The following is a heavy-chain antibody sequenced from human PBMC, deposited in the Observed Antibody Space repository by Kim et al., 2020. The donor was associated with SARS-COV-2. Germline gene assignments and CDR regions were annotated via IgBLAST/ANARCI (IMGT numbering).Heavy chain of an antibody. Sequence: GGSLRLSCAASGFTFSDYYMTWIRQAPGKGLEWVSYISGSSTYTNYADSVKGRFTISRDNAKNSLYLQMNSLTAEDTAVYYCARDTTALTADNFYGLDVWGKGTTVTVSS. CDR3: ARDTTALTADNFYGLDV. V-gene: IGHV3-11*05. J-gene: IGHJ6*04. CDR2: ISGSSTYT. D-gene: IGHD7-27*01. CDR1: GFTFSDYY.